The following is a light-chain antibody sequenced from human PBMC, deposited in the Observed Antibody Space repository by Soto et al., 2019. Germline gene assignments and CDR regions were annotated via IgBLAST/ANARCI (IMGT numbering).Light chain of an antibody. V-gene: IGKV3-15*01. Sequence: EIVMTQSPATLSVSPGERATLSCGASQSVSSNLAWYQQKPGQAPRLLIYGASTRATGIPARFSGSGSGTDFTLTISRLEPEDFVVYYCQQYNDWPPTFGQGTKVDIK. CDR2: GAS. CDR3: QQYNDWPPT. J-gene: IGKJ1*01. CDR1: QSVSSN.